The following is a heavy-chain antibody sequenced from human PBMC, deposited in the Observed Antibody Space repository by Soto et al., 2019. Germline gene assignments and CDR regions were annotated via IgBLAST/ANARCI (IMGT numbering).Heavy chain of an antibody. CDR1: GGSISSGGYY. D-gene: IGHD2-15*01. V-gene: IGHV4-31*03. CDR3: ARDRECSGGTCYNYLDY. CDR2: IYYSGST. Sequence: PSETLSLTCTVSGGSISSGGYYWSWIRQHPGKGLEWIGYIYYSGSTYYNPSLKSRVTISVDTSKNQFSLKLSSVTAADTAVYYCARDRECSGGTCYNYLDYWGQGTLVTV. J-gene: IGHJ4*02.